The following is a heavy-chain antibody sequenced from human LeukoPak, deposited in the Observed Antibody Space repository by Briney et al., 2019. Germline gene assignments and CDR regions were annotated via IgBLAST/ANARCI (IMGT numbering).Heavy chain of an antibody. CDR3: ARGYVWGSYRSYYFDY. Sequence: PSETLSLTCAVYGGSFSGYYWSWIRQPPAKGLEWIGEINHSGSTNYNPSLKSRVTISVHTSKNQFSLKLSSVTAADTAVYYCARGYVWGSYRSYYFDYWGQGTLVTVSS. CDR2: INHSGST. J-gene: IGHJ4*02. V-gene: IGHV4-34*01. CDR1: GGSFSGYY. D-gene: IGHD3-16*02.